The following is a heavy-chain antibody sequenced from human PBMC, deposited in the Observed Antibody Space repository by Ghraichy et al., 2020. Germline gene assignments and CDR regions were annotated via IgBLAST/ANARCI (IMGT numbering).Heavy chain of an antibody. CDR1: GGSISSYY. J-gene: IGHJ4*02. CDR2: IYYIGST. V-gene: IGHV4-59*01. D-gene: IGHD3-22*01. Sequence: SETLSLTCTVSGGSISSYYWSWIRQPPGKGLEWIGYIYYIGSTNYNPSLKSRVTISVDTSKNQFSLKLSSVTAADTAVYYCARGGYDSSGYYNEFDYWGQGTLVTVSS. CDR3: ARGGYDSSGYYNEFDY.